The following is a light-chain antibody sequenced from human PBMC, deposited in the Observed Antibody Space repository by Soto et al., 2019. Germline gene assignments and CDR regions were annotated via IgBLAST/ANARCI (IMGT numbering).Light chain of an antibody. CDR1: SGQSTYI. CDR2: VERSGTY. Sequence: QPVLTQSSSASASLGSSVKLTCTLSSGQSTYIIAWHQQQPGKAPRYLMKVERSGTYNRGSGMPDRFSGSSSGADRYLTVSNLQFEDEADYYCETWDNYTPVVFGGGTKLTVL. CDR3: ETWDNYTPVV. V-gene: IGLV4-60*02. J-gene: IGLJ2*01.